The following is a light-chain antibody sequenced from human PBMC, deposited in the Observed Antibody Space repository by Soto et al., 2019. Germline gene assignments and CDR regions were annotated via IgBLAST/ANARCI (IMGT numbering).Light chain of an antibody. CDR2: AAS. Sequence: DIHMSQSPSSLSASVGDSVTITCRSSQNSGSYINWYRQKPGKVPKLLIYAASTLQSGVPSRFSGSGSGTDFTLTISSLQPEDVAAYYCQKYNSARQWTFGQGTKVDIK. V-gene: IGKV1-27*01. CDR3: QKYNSARQWT. CDR1: QNSGSY. J-gene: IGKJ1*01.